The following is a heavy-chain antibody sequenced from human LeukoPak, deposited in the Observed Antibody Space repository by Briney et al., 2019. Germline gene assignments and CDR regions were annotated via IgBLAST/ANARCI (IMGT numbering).Heavy chain of an antibody. Sequence: SETLSLTCTVSGGSISSYYWNWIRQPPGKGLEWIGYIYYSGSTNYNPSLKSRVTISVDTSKIQFSLKLSSVTAADTAVYYCAGRLWRRDGYNLSAFDIRGQGTMVTVSS. J-gene: IGHJ3*02. D-gene: IGHD5-24*01. CDR3: AGRLWRRDGYNLSAFDI. CDR1: GGSISSYY. CDR2: IYYSGST. V-gene: IGHV4-59*01.